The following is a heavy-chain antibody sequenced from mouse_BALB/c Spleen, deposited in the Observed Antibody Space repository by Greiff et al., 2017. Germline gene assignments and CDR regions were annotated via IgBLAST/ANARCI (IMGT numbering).Heavy chain of an antibody. CDR1: GFTFSSYG. CDR2: ISSGGSYT. Sequence: DVKLVESGGDLVKPGGSLKLSCAASGFTFSSYGMSWVRQTPDKRLEWVATISSGGSYTYYPDSVKGRFTISSDNAKNTLYLQMSSLKSEDTAMYYCARPDYGNYYAMDYWGQGTSVTVSS. D-gene: IGHD2-1*01. V-gene: IGHV5-6*02. CDR3: ARPDYGNYYAMDY. J-gene: IGHJ4*01.